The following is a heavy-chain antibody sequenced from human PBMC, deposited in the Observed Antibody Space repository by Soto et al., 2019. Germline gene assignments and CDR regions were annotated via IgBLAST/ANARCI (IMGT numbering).Heavy chain of an antibody. D-gene: IGHD2-15*01. CDR2: ISATGGSA. V-gene: IGHV3-23*01. J-gene: IGHJ4*02. CDR3: AKGTTAVYCFDF. CDR1: GFTFSSYA. Sequence: VQLLESGGGLVQPGGSLRLSCAASGFTFSSYAMSWVRQAPGKGLEWVSAISATGGSAFYADSVKGRFTISRDISKNTVFLQIDSLVTEDTAVYYCAKGTTAVYCFDFWGQGTLVTVSS.